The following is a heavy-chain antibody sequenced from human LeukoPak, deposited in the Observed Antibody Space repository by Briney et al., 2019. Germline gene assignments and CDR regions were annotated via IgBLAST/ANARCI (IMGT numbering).Heavy chain of an antibody. D-gene: IGHD1-1*01. V-gene: IGHV3-21*06. Sequence: GGSLRLSCAASGFTFSDYSMNWVRQTPGKGLEWVASTSSGSSWIYYADSVRGRFTISRDNAKNLPYLQMNSLRVEDTAIYYCARDAGGRTQREGWFDPWGQGTLVTVSS. CDR1: GFTFSDYS. J-gene: IGHJ5*02. CDR2: TSSGSSWI. CDR3: ARDAGGRTQREGWFDP.